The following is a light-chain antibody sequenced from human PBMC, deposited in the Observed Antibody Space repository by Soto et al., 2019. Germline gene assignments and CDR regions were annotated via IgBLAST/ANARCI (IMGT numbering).Light chain of an antibody. V-gene: IGKV3-15*01. J-gene: IGKJ1*01. Sequence: ETVMTQSPATLSLSPGERATLSCRASQSININVAWYQQKPGQAPRLLIYGESARATGIPARFSGTGSGTVFILTSSSLQSEYFAVYYCQQYSNWPWTFGQGTKVEIK. CDR2: GES. CDR3: QQYSNWPWT. CDR1: QSININ.